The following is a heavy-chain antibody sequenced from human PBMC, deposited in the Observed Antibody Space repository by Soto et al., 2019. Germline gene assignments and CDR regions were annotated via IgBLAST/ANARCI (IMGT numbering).Heavy chain of an antibody. J-gene: IGHJ4*02. CDR3: ARRLSSYTGSYFYFDY. Sequence: GSLRLSCAASGFTFSSYAMAWVRQAPGKGLEWVSGLSGSGVNTYYADSVKGRFTISRDNSKNTLYMQMNSLRAEDTAVYYCARRLSSYTGSYFYFDYWGQGTLVTVSS. CDR1: GFTFSSYA. D-gene: IGHD1-26*01. CDR2: LSGSGVNT. V-gene: IGHV3-23*01.